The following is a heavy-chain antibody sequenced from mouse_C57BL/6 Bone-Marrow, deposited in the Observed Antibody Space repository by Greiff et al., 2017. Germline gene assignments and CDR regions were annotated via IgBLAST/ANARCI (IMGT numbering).Heavy chain of an antibody. Sequence: VQLQQSGAELMKPGASVKLSCKATGYTFTGYWIEWVKQRPGHGLEWIGEILPGSGSTNYNEKFKGKAKFTADTSSNTAYMQLSSLTTEDSAIYYCARSPDYYGSSVFYFDYWGQGTTLTVSS. D-gene: IGHD1-1*01. CDR3: ARSPDYYGSSVFYFDY. CDR2: ILPGSGST. V-gene: IGHV1-9*01. CDR1: GYTFTGYW. J-gene: IGHJ2*01.